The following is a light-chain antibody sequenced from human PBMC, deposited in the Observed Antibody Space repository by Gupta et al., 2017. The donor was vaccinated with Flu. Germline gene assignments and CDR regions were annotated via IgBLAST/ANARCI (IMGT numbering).Light chain of an antibody. CDR2: DAS. J-gene: IGKJ4*01. CDR1: QSVSSY. Sequence: EMVLTQSPATLSLSPGERATLSCRASQSVSSYLASYQQKPGQAPRLLIYDASNRATGIPDRFRGSGYGKDFTLTSSSPGNEDFAVYYVQQRSTWITFGGGTKVEIK. CDR3: QQRSTWIT. V-gene: IGKV3-11*01.